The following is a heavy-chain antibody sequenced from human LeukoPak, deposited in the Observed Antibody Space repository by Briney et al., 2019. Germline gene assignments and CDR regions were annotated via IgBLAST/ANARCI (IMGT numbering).Heavy chain of an antibody. J-gene: IGHJ6*02. V-gene: IGHV3-30-3*01. CDR1: GFTFRSYA. D-gene: IGHD2-8*01. CDR2: ISYDGSNK. Sequence: GGSLRLSCAASGFTFRSYAMHWVRQAPGKGLEWVAVISYDGSNKYYADSVKGRFTISRDNSKNTLYLQMNSLRAEDTAVYYCARGYCTNGVCQKGPYYYAMDVWGQGTTVTVSS. CDR3: ARGYCTNGVCQKGPYYYAMDV.